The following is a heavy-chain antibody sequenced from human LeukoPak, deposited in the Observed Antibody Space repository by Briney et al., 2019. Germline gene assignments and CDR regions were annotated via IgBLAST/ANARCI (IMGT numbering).Heavy chain of an antibody. CDR1: GFTFSSYG. CDR3: ASARGSGGLDAFDI. V-gene: IGHV3-33*01. D-gene: IGHD2-15*01. J-gene: IGHJ3*02. CDR2: LWYDGSNK. Sequence: GGSLRLSCAASGFTFSSYGMHWARQAPGKGLEWVAVLWYDGSNKDYADSVKGRFTISRDNSKNTLYLQMNSLRAEDTAVYYCASARGSGGLDAFDIWGQGTMVTVSS.